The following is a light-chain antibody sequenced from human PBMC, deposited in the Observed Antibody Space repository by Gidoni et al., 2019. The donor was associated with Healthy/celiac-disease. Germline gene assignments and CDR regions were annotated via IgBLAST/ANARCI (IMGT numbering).Light chain of an antibody. V-gene: IGKV1-39*01. CDR2: AAS. CDR3: QQSYSTPYT. J-gene: IGKJ2*01. Sequence: DIKMTKSPSSLSSSVGDSVTITSRASQSISSYLNWYQQKPGKAPKLLIYAASSLHSGVPSRFSGSGSGTDFTLTISSLHPEDFATYYWQQSYSTPYTFXXXTKLEIK. CDR1: QSISSY.